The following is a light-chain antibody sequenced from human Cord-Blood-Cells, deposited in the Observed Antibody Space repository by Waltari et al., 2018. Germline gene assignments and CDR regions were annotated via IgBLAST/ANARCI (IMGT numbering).Light chain of an antibody. CDR3: QQYNNWPPYT. CDR2: GSS. Sequence: EIVMTQSPATLSVSPGERATLSCRASQSVSSNLAWYQQTPGQAPRLLIYGSSTRATGIPAGCSGSGSGTEFTLTISSLQSEDFAVYYCQQYNNWPPYTVGQGTKLEIK. V-gene: IGKV3-15*01. J-gene: IGKJ2*01. CDR1: QSVSSN.